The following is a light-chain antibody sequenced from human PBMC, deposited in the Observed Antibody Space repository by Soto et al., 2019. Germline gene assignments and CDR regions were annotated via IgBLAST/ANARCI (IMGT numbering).Light chain of an antibody. CDR3: SSYTSSSPLVV. J-gene: IGLJ2*01. Sequence: QSALTQPASVSGSPGQSITISCTGTSSDVGGYNYVSWYQQHPGKAPKFMIYEVSNRPSGVSNRFSGSKSGNTASLTISGLQAEDEADYYCSSYTSSSPLVVFGGGPKVTVL. CDR2: EVS. V-gene: IGLV2-14*01. CDR1: SSDVGGYNY.